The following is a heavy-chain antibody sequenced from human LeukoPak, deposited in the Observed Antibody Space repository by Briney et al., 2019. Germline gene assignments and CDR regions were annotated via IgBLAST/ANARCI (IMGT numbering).Heavy chain of an antibody. V-gene: IGHV4-34*01. J-gene: IGHJ4*02. D-gene: IGHD6-13*01. Sequence: SETLSLTCAVYGGSVSGYYWSWIRQPPGKGLEWIGEINHSGSTNYNPSLKSRVTISVDTSKNQFSLKLSSVTAADTAVYYCARDPDSSPGSGVDYWGQGTLVTVSS. CDR2: INHSGST. CDR1: GGSVSGYY. CDR3: ARDPDSSPGSGVDY.